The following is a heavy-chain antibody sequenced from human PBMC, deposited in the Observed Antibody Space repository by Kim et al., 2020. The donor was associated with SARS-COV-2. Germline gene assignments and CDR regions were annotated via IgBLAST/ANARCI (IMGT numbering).Heavy chain of an antibody. CDR1: GYTFTNYY. CDR2: VNPNSGVT. D-gene: IGHD6-6*01. CDR3: ARSLPYTSSSFLDP. V-gene: IGHV1-2*02. Sequence: ASVKVSCKASGYTFTNYYIHWVRQAPGQGLEWVGWVNPNSGVTNFAQKLQGRITVTWDTSIATAFLELNRLKSDDTAVYYCARSLPYTSSSFLDPWGQGTLVTVSS. J-gene: IGHJ5*02.